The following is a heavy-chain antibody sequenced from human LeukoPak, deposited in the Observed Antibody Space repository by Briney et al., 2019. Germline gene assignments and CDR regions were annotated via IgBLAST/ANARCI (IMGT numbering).Heavy chain of an antibody. Sequence: SETLSLTCTVSGGSISSYYWSWIRQPPGKGLEWIGYIYYSGSTNYNPSLKSRVTISVDTSKNQFSLKLSSVTAADTAVYYCAREKAGTTAPFDYWGQRTLVTASS. V-gene: IGHV4-59*01. J-gene: IGHJ4*02. CDR3: AREKAGTTAPFDY. D-gene: IGHD1-7*01. CDR1: GGSISSYY. CDR2: IYYSGST.